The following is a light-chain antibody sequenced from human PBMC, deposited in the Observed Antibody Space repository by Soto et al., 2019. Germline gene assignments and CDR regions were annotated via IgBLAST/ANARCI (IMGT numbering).Light chain of an antibody. J-gene: IGLJ1*01. V-gene: IGLV2-14*03. CDR1: RSDVGHYDY. CDR3: NLYTSDNPRFYF. Sequence: QSVPTQPASVSGSPGQSITISCTGTRSDVGHYDYVSWYQHHPGKAPKLIIYDVSSRPSGISNRFSGSKSGNTASLVISGLQTEDEADFYCNLYTSDNPRFYFFGTGTKVTVL. CDR2: DVS.